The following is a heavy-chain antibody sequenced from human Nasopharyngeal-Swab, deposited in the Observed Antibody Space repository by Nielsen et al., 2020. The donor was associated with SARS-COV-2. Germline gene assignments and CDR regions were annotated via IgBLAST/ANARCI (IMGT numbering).Heavy chain of an antibody. CDR2: IYPGSDYT. CDR3: TRADLQDFDY. Sequence: ASVKVSCKASGYTFTSYYMNWVRQAPGQGLEWMGIIYPGSDYTHYAQKFQGRLTLTRDTSTSTIYMELSSLRSEDTAIYYCTRADLQDFDYWGQGTRVTVSS. V-gene: IGHV1-46*01. CDR1: GYTFTSYY. J-gene: IGHJ4*02.